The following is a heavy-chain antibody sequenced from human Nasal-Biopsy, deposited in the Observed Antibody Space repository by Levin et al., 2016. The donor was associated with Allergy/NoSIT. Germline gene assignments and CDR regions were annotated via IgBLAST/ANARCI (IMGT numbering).Heavy chain of an antibody. Sequence: GSLRLSCTVSGGSISTSNYYWGWIRQPPGKGLEWIGSMHNSGSTNYNPSLESRVTMSVDASNNRFYMTLKSVTAADTAVYYCAKDYGDYPTGWFDPWGQGTLVSVSS. V-gene: IGHV4-39*07. CDR2: MHNSGST. CDR1: GGSISTSNYY. CDR3: AKDYGDYPTGWFDP. D-gene: IGHD4-17*01. J-gene: IGHJ5*02.